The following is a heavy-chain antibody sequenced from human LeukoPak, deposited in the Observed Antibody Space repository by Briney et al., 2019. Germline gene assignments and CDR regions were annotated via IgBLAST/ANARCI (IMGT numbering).Heavy chain of an antibody. Sequence: GRSMTLSCAASGFTFSSYGMHWDRQAPGNGLEWGAVIWYDGSNKYYADSVKGRFTISRDNSKNTLYLQMNSLRAEDTAVYYCARDRDYYDSSGYPAFDYWGQGTLVTVSS. V-gene: IGHV3-33*01. J-gene: IGHJ4*02. CDR3: ARDRDYYDSSGYPAFDY. CDR2: IWYDGSNK. D-gene: IGHD3-22*01. CDR1: GFTFSSYG.